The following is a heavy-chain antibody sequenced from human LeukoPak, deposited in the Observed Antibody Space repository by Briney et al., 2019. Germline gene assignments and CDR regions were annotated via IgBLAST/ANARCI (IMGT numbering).Heavy chain of an antibody. CDR1: GFTFSSCW. V-gene: IGHV3-7*04. CDR3: ARGTSSSPNWFDP. CDR2: IKHDGSEK. D-gene: IGHD6-13*01. Sequence: GGSLRLSCAASGFTFSSCWMSWVRQAPGKGPEWVANIKHDGSEKYYVDSVKGRFTISRDNAKNSLYLQMNSLRAEDTAVYSCARGTSSSPNWFDPWGQGTLVTVSS. J-gene: IGHJ5*02.